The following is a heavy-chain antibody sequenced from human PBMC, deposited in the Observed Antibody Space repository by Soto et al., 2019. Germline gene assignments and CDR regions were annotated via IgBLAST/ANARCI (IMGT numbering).Heavy chain of an antibody. Sequence: QVQLQQWGAGLFKPSETLSLTCAVYGGSFSGYYWSWLRQPPGKGPEWIGEINYSGSTKYNPSLESRVTISVDTSKNQFSLKLNSVSAADTAVYYCARTGGMDVWSQGATVTVSS. CDR2: INYSGST. V-gene: IGHV4-34*01. CDR1: GGSFSGYY. CDR3: ARTGGMDV. J-gene: IGHJ6*02.